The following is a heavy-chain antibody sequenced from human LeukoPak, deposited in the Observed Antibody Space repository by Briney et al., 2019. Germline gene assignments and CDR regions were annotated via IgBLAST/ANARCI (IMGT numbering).Heavy chain of an antibody. CDR1: GYTFHNYV. J-gene: IGHJ4*02. V-gene: IGHV1-18*01. CDR3: ARDLRSTRSGALRTAWVH. Sequence: ASVPVTFKASGYTFHNYVISWVGQPPGKGRAGMGWISAYNGNTNYAQKLQGRVTMTTGTSTSTAYMELRSLRSDDTAVYYCARDLRSTRSGALRTAWVHWGQGTLVTVSS. CDR2: ISAYNGNT. D-gene: IGHD3-3*01.